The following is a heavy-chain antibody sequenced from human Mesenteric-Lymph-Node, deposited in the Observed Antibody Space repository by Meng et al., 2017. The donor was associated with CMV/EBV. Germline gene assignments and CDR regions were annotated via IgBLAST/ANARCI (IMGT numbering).Heavy chain of an antibody. CDR3: TVNYYDSSGYYYFEYFQH. CDR2: IKSKTDGGTT. J-gene: IGHJ1*01. D-gene: IGHD3-22*01. CDR1: GFTFSNAW. Sequence: GGSLRLSCAASGFTFSNAWMSWVRQAPGKGLEWVGRIKSKTDGGTTDYAAPVKGRFTISRDDSKNTLYLQMNSLKTEDTAVYYCTVNYYDSSGYYYFEYFQHWGQGTLVTVSS. V-gene: IGHV3-15*01.